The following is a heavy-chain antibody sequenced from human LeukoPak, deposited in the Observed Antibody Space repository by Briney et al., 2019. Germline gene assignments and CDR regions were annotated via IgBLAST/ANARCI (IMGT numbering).Heavy chain of an antibody. V-gene: IGHV1-2*02. J-gene: IGHJ4*02. CDR1: GYTFTDYY. Sequence: ASVNVSCKASGYTFTDYYMHWVRQAPGQGLEWMGWINPRTGGTKFPKKFQGRVILTRDTSISTVYMKLSGLRSDDTAIYYCARDQYLEWSWDYWGQGTLVTVSS. D-gene: IGHD2-8*01. CDR2: INPRTGGT. CDR3: ARDQYLEWSWDY.